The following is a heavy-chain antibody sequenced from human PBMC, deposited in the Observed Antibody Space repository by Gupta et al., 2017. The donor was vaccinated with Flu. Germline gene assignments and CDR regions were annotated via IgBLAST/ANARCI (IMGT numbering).Heavy chain of an antibody. CDR2: ISSSGSTI. CDR1: GFTFSSYE. J-gene: IGHJ4*02. Sequence: EVQLVESGGGLVQPGGSLRLSCAASGFTFSSYEMNWVRQAPGKGLEWVSYISSSGSTIYYADSVKGRFTISRDNAKNSLYLQMNSLRAEDTAVYYCARDPNYYDSSGYYSPQDYWGQGTLVTVSS. CDR3: ARDPNYYDSSGYYSPQDY. D-gene: IGHD3-22*01. V-gene: IGHV3-48*03.